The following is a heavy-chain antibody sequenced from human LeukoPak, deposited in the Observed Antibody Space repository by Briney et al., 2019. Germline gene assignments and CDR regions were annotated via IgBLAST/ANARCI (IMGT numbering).Heavy chain of an antibody. CDR2: INPSGGST. J-gene: IGHJ6*02. V-gene: IGHV1-46*01. D-gene: IGHD2-15*01. Sequence: GASVTVSCKASGYTFTSYYMHWVRQAPGQGLEWMGLINPSGGSTSYAQKFQGRVTMTRDTSTSTVYMELSSLRSEDTAVYYCAREATDSGGSCYSCDYYGMDVWGQGTTVTVSS. CDR1: GYTFTSYY. CDR3: AREATDSGGSCYSCDYYGMDV.